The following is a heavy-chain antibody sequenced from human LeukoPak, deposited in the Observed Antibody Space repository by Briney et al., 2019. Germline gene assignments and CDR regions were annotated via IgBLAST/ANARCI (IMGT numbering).Heavy chain of an antibody. D-gene: IGHD3-22*01. V-gene: IGHV1-3*04. CDR1: GYTFTSYA. CDR2: INTGNGNT. Sequence: ASVKVSCKAPGYTFTSYAIHWVRQAPGQRLEWMGWINTGNGNTKYSQKFQDRVTISRDTSASTAYMELSSLRSEDTAVYYCARDYYDSSGAISFDYWGQGTLVTVSS. J-gene: IGHJ4*02. CDR3: ARDYYDSSGAISFDY.